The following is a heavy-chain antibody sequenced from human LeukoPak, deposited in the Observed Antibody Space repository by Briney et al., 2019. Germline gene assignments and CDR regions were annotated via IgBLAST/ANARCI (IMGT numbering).Heavy chain of an antibody. CDR1: GGSISSGSYY. J-gene: IGHJ6*03. CDR2: IYTSGST. Sequence: SETLSLTCTVSGGSISSGSYYWSWIRQPAGKGLEWIGRIYTSGSTNYNPSLKSRVTISVDTSKNQFSLKLSSVTAADTAVYYCARLRSSWNYYYMDVWGKGTTVTVSS. CDR3: ARLRSSWNYYYMDV. V-gene: IGHV4-61*02. D-gene: IGHD4-17*01.